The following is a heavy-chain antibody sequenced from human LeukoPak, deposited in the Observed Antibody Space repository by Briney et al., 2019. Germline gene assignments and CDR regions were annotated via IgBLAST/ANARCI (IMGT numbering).Heavy chain of an antibody. CDR1: GGSISSRTFH. V-gene: IGHV4-39*01. CDR2: IYYTGTA. CDR3: ATLVSCTTSCYFDS. D-gene: IGHD2-2*01. J-gene: IGHJ4*02. Sequence: SETLSLTCTVSGGSISSRTFHWARVPPPPGQALEGIGNIYYTGTAYYNAALRGRVTISVDTSNNQFSLELPSVTAADTAVYYCATLVSCTTSCYFDSWGQGTLVTVST.